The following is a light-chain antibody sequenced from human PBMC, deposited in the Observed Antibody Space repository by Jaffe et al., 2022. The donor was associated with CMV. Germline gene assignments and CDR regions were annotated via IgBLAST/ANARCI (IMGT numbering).Light chain of an antibody. J-gene: IGKJ1*01. Sequence: IVLTQTPGTLSLSPGERAALSCRASQSISSNFLAWYQQKPGQPPRLLTFGASIRAAGVPQRFATSGSGTDFTLTISRLESEDFAVYYCQLYRDAPPTFGLGTKVELK. CDR1: QSISSNF. CDR3: QLYRDAPPT. CDR2: GAS. V-gene: IGKV3-20*01.